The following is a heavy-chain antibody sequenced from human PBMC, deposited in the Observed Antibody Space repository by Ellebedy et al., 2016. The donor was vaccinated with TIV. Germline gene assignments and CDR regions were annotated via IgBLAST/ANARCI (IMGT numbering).Heavy chain of an antibody. CDR3: ARDLSVVVVVGSGYFDI. V-gene: IGHV1-8*01. D-gene: IGHD2-2*01. CDR2: MNPKSGNT. Sequence: ASVKVSXXASGYTLSNYDIDWVRQVTGQGLEWMGWMNPKSGNTRYAEKFQGRVTMTTDTSTSTAYMELRSLTSDDTAMYYCARDLSVVVVVGSGYFDIWGRGTMVTVSS. CDR1: GYTLSNYD. J-gene: IGHJ2*01.